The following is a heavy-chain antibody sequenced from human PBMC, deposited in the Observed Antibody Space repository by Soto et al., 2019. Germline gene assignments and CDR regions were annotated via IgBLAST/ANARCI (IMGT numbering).Heavy chain of an antibody. J-gene: IGHJ4*02. CDR2: TRNKANSYTT. V-gene: IGHV3-72*01. Sequence: EVQLVESGGGLVQPGGSMRLSCAASGFTFNDHYMDWVRQAPGKGLEWVGRTRNKANSYTTEYAASVKGRFTISRDDSKNSLYLQMNGLKTEDTAVYYCAIMTSVDYWGQGTLVTVSS. CDR1: GFTFNDHY. CDR3: AIMTSVDY. D-gene: IGHD4-4*01.